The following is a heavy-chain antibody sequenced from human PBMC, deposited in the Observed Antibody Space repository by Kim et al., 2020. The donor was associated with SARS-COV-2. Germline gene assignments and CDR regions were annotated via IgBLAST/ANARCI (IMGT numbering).Heavy chain of an antibody. CDR1: GYTFTSYY. D-gene: IGHD3-10*01. CDR3: ARGRNYYGSGTPFDY. V-gene: IGHV1-46*01. J-gene: IGHJ4*02. CDR2: INPSGGST. Sequence: ASVKVSCKASGYTFTSYYMHWVLQAPGQGLEWMGIINPSGGSTSYAQKFQGRVTMTRDTSTSTVYMELSSLRSEDTAVYYCARGRNYYGSGTPFDYWGQGTLVTVSS.